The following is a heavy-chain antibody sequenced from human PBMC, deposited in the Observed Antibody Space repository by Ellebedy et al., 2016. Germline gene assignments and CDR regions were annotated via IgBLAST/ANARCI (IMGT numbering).Heavy chain of an antibody. CDR3: ARGRDYVPN. CDR1: GGSITSYF. Sequence: SETLSLTCSVFGGSITSYFWTWIRQPPGKGLEWIAYRHHSGELNYTPSLNSRVTISLDTSRNQFSLTMNSVTASDTAVYYCARGRDYVPNWGQGSLVTVSS. V-gene: IGHV4-59*01. J-gene: IGHJ4*02. CDR2: RHHSGEL. D-gene: IGHD4-17*01.